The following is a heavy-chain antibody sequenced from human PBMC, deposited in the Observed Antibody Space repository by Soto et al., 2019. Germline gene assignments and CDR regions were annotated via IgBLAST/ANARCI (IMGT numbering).Heavy chain of an antibody. V-gene: IGHV4-59*08. Sequence: ASGTLSLTCTVSGGSINSYYWGWIRQPPGKGLEWIGYIYYSGSTNYNPSLKSRVPISVDTSKNQFSLKLSSVTAADTAVYYCARLATYYDFWSGKNWFDPWGQGTLVTVSS. CDR1: GGSINSYY. J-gene: IGHJ5*02. CDR2: IYYSGST. CDR3: ARLATYYDFWSGKNWFDP. D-gene: IGHD3-3*01.